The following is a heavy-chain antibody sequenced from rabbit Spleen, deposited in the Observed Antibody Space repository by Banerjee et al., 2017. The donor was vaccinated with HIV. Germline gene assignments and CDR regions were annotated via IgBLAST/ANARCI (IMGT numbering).Heavy chain of an antibody. Sequence: QEQLEESGGGLVQPEGSLTLTCTASGFSFSSSYYMCWVRQAPGKGLEWIGCIGAGTGTTYYANWAKGRFTGSKTSSTTVTLQMTSLTAADTATYFCARRAGTDCYALNLWGQGTLVTVS. CDR2: IGAGTGTT. J-gene: IGHJ4*01. CDR1: GFSFSSSYY. V-gene: IGHV1S45*01. CDR3: ARRAGTDCYALNL. D-gene: IGHD4-2*01.